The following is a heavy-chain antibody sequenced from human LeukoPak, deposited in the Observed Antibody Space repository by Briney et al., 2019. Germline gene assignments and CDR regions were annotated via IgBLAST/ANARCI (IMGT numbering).Heavy chain of an antibody. CDR3: AREGTDSYWNWFDP. Sequence: SVKVSCKASGGTFSSYAISWVRQAPGQGLEWMGRIIPIFGTANYAQKFQGRVTITTDESTSTAYMELSSLRSEDTAVYYCAREGTDSYWNWFDPWGQGTLVTVSS. J-gene: IGHJ5*02. CDR1: GGTFSSYA. V-gene: IGHV1-69*05. D-gene: IGHD2-21*02. CDR2: IIPIFGTA.